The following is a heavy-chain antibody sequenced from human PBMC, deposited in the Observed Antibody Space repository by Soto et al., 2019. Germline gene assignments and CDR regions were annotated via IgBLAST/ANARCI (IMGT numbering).Heavy chain of an antibody. Sequence: QVQLQQWGAGLLKPSETLSLTCAVYGGSFSGYYWSWIRQPPGKGLEWIGEINHSGSTNYNPSLKSRVTISVDTSKNQVFLKLSSVTAADTAVYYCARGWTTSVDYWGQGTLVTVSS. CDR1: GGSFSGYY. J-gene: IGHJ4*02. V-gene: IGHV4-34*01. CDR3: ARGWTTSVDY. D-gene: IGHD4-17*01. CDR2: INHSGST.